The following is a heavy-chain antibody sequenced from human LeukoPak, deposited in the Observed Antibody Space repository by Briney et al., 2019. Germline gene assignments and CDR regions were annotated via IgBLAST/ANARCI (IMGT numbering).Heavy chain of an antibody. Sequence: GGSLRLSCAASGFTFSSYAMSWVRQAPGKGLEWVSAISGSGGSTYYADSVKGRFTISRDNSKNKLYLQMNSLRAEDTAVYYCAKDPGHYDFWSGYLPYFDYWGQGTLVTVSS. CDR2: ISGSGGST. J-gene: IGHJ4*02. V-gene: IGHV3-23*01. CDR1: GFTFSSYA. CDR3: AKDPGHYDFWSGYLPYFDY. D-gene: IGHD3-3*01.